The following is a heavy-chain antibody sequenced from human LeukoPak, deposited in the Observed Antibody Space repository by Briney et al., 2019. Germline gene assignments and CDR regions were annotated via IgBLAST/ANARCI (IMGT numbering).Heavy chain of an antibody. V-gene: IGHV3-48*04. J-gene: IGHJ4*02. CDR2: ISSSSTTI. Sequence: GGSLRLSCAASGFTFSTYNMNWVRQAPGKGLDWVSYISSSSTTIYYADSVKGRFTISRDNAKNSLYLQMNSLGAEDTAVYYCAKGGSGWSYYFDYWGQGTLVTVSS. D-gene: IGHD6-19*01. CDR3: AKGGSGWSYYFDY. CDR1: GFTFSTYN.